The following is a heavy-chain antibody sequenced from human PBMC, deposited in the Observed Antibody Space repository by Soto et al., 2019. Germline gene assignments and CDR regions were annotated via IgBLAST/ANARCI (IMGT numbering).Heavy chain of an antibody. CDR3: ARGRGYCGGTNCYLDY. J-gene: IGHJ4*02. D-gene: IGHD2-21*01. CDR2: ISSSGSTI. CDR1: GFSFSSHS. V-gene: IGHV3-48*02. Sequence: EVQLVESGGGLVQPGGSLRLSCAASGFSFSSHSMKWVRQAPGKGLEWVSYISSSGSTIYYADSVKGRFTISRDNAKNALYLQMKSLKDDDTGVDYCARGRGYCGGTNCYLDYWGQGALVTVSS.